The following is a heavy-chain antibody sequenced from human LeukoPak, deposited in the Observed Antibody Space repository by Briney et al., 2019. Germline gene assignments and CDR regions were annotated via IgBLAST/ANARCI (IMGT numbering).Heavy chain of an antibody. V-gene: IGHV1-18*01. CDR3: ARTSVVRGVIIGFDY. J-gene: IGHJ4*02. Sequence: ASVKVSCKASGYTFTSYGISWVRQAPGQGLEWMGWISAYNGNTNYAQKLQGRVTMTTDTSTSTAYMELRSLRSEDTAMYYCARTSVVRGVIIGFDYWGQGTLVTVSS. CDR2: ISAYNGNT. D-gene: IGHD3-10*01. CDR1: GYTFTSYG.